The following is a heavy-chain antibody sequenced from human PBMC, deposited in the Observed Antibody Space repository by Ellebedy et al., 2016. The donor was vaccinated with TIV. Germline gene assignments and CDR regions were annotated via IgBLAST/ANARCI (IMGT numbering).Heavy chain of an antibody. CDR2: ISGGGLNT. D-gene: IGHD3-10*01. Sequence: GGSLRLSXAASGFTFSGYAMSWVRQAPGKGLGWVSSISGGGLNTYYAESVKGRFTISRDSSKKTVYLQMNSLRADDTAIYYCAKDPLITMVRGENLHYFEYWGQGTLVTVSS. V-gene: IGHV3-23*01. J-gene: IGHJ4*02. CDR1: GFTFSGYA. CDR3: AKDPLITMVRGENLHYFEY.